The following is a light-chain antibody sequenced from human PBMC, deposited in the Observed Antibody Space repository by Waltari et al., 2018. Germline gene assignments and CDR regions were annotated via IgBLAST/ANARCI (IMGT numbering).Light chain of an antibody. CDR1: RSNIGTNV. V-gene: IGLV1-36*01. CDR2: YDD. Sequence: QSVLTQPPSVSEAPRQRVTISCSGSRSNIGTNVVNWSQQLPGKAPKLLIYYDDLLPSGVSDRFSGSKSGTSASLAISGLQSEDEADYYCSAWDDSLNGPVFGGGTKLTVL. J-gene: IGLJ2*01. CDR3: SAWDDSLNGPV.